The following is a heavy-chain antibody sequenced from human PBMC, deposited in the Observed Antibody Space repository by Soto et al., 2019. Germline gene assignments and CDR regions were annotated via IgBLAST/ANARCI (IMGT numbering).Heavy chain of an antibody. CDR2: ISWNSGSI. Sequence: GGSLRLSCAASGFTFDDYAMHWVRQAPGKGLEWVSGISWNSGSIGYADSVKGRFTISRDNAKNSLYLQMNSLRAEDTALYYCAKDLARDPKGYCSSTSCYYYYGMDVWGQGTTVTVSS. J-gene: IGHJ6*02. D-gene: IGHD2-2*01. CDR1: GFTFDDYA. CDR3: AKDLARDPKGYCSSTSCYYYYGMDV. V-gene: IGHV3-9*01.